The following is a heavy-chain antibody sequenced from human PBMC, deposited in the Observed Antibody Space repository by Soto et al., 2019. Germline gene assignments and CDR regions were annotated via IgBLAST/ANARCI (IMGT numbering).Heavy chain of an antibody. Sequence: EVPLVESGGGLVQPGGSLRLSCATSGFTFSSYAMHWVRQAPGKGLEYVSAISSNGGSTYYANSVKGRFTISRDNSKNTLYLQMGSLRAEDMAVYYCAREGNWGQGTMVTVSS. J-gene: IGHJ3*01. CDR2: ISSNGGST. V-gene: IGHV3-64*01. D-gene: IGHD3-10*01. CDR1: GFTFSSYA. CDR3: AREGN.